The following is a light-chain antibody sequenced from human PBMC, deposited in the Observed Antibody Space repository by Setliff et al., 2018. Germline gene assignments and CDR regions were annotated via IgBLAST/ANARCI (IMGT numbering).Light chain of an antibody. CDR3: SSYAGSSTLHV. J-gene: IGLJ1*01. CDR2: DVS. V-gene: IGLV2-14*03. CDR1: SSDVGGYNY. Sequence: QSALPQPASVSGSPGQSITISCTGTSSDVGGYNYVSWYQQHPGKAPKLMIYDVSNRPSGVSNRFSGSKSANTASLTISGLQAEDEADYYCSSYAGSSTLHVFGTGTKVTVL.